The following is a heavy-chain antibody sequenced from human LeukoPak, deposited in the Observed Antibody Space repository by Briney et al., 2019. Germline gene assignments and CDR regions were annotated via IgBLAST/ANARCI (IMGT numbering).Heavy chain of an antibody. Sequence: SETLSLTCTVSGSSISSYYWSWIRQPAGKGLEWIGRIYTSGSTNYNPSLKSRVTMSVDTSKNQFSLKLSSVTAADTAVYYCASNPKRYSSSAGFDYWGQGTLVTVSS. V-gene: IGHV4-4*07. J-gene: IGHJ4*02. CDR3: ASNPKRYSSSAGFDY. D-gene: IGHD6-6*01. CDR1: GSSISSYY. CDR2: IYTSGST.